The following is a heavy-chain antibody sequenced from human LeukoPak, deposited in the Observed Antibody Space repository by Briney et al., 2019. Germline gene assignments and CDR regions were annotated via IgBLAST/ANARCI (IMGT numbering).Heavy chain of an antibody. J-gene: IGHJ5*02. Sequence: GESLKISGKGSGYSFTSYWIGWVGQMPGKGLEWMGIIYPGDSDTSYSPFFQGEVTISADKSISTAYLQWSGLEASDPPMNSCARRDSDESYSGPWGQGTLVTVSS. CDR3: ARRDSDESYSGP. D-gene: IGHD1-26*01. CDR2: IYPGDSDT. CDR1: GYSFTSYW. V-gene: IGHV5-51*01.